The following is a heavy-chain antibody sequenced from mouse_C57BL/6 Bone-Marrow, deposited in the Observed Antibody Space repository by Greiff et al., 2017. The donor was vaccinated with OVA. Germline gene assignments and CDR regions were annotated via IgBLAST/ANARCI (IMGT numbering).Heavy chain of an antibody. CDR3: ARRRSTVVATEKYFDV. J-gene: IGHJ1*03. CDR2: IYPSDSET. CDR1: GYTFTSYW. Sequence: VQLQQPGAELVRPGSSVKLSCKASGYTFTSYWMDWVKQRPGQGLEWIGNIYPSDSETHYNQKFKDKATLTVDKSSSTAYMQLSSLTSEDSAVDYGARRRSTVVATEKYFDVWGTGTTVTVSS. D-gene: IGHD1-1*01. V-gene: IGHV1-61*01.